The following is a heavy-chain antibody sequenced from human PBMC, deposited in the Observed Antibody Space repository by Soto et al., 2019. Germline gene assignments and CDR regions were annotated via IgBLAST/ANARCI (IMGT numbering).Heavy chain of an antibody. CDR3: ARVIYPYVA. V-gene: IGHV1-8*02. CDR2: MDPDIGNT. Sequence: ASVKVSCKASGFTFTSSAVHWVRQARGQGLEWMGWMDPDIGNTGYAQKFQDRVTMTRNTSVSTAYMELSSLRSEDTAVYYCARVIYPYVAWGQGTLVTVSS. D-gene: IGHD2-21*01. CDR1: GFTFTSSA. J-gene: IGHJ5*02.